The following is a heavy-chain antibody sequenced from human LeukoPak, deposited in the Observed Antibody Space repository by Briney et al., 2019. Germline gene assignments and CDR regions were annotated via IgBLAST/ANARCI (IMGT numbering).Heavy chain of an antibody. CDR2: MDHGGIT. J-gene: IGHJ4*02. V-gene: IGHV4-39*07. CDR3: ARDPHHDDYGDEGFDY. Sequence: SETLSLTCTVSGGSINSSSYYWGWIRQPPGKGLEWIGIMDHGGITYSNPSLRSRVTISLDTSKNQFSLNLSSVTAADTAVYYCARDPHHDDYGDEGFDYWGQGTLVTVSS. CDR1: GGSINSSSYY. D-gene: IGHD4-17*01.